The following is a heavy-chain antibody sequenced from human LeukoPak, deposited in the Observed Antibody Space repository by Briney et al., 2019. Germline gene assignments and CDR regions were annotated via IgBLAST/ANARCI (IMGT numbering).Heavy chain of an antibody. CDR2: ISYSGSA. CDR3: ARVNHVYCSTAACFRAGWFDP. D-gene: IGHD2-15*01. Sequence: PSQTLSLTCIVCGGSIGRGDYFWTWIRQPPGKGLEWIGYISYSGSAHYNPSLKSRLTISIDRSKTQFSLSLTSVTAADTAVYYCARVNHVYCSTAACFRAGWFDPWGQGTLVTVSS. V-gene: IGHV4-30-4*01. CDR1: GGSIGRGDYF. J-gene: IGHJ5*02.